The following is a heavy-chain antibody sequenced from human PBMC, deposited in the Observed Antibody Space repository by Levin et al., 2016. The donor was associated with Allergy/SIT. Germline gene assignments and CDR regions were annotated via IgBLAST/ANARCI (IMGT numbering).Heavy chain of an antibody. V-gene: IGHV4-4*02. CDR2: IYHSGST. CDR3: ARVSYYSDSSGYPWAGYFDY. D-gene: IGHD3-22*01. J-gene: IGHJ4*02. Sequence: SETLSLTCAVSGGSIEQVVTGGVGVRQPPGKGLEWIGEIYHSGSTNYNPSLKSRVTISVDKSKNQFSLKLSSVTAADTAVYYCARVSYYSDSSGYPWAGYFDYWGPGNPGHRLL. CDR1: GGSIEQVVTG.